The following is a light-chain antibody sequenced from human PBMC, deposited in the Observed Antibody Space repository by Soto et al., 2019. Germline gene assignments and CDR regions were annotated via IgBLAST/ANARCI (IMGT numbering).Light chain of an antibody. J-gene: IGLJ1*01. V-gene: IGLV2-14*01. CDR1: SSDVDTYKY. CDR3: SSYTSSTNYV. CDR2: QVT. Sequence: QSVLTQPASVSGSPGQSITISCTGTSSDVDTYKYVSWYQQHPGKAPKLMIYQVTNRPSGVSNRFSGSKSGNTASLTISGLQAEDEADYYCSSYTSSTNYVFGTGTKLTVL.